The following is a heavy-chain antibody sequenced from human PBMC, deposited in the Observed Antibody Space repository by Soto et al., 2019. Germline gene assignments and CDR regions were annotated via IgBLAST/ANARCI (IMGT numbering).Heavy chain of an antibody. J-gene: IGHJ6*02. D-gene: IGHD1-26*01. Sequence: ASVKVSCKASGGTVRSYAISWVRQAPGQGLEWMGGIIPIFGTANYAQKFQGRVTITADESTSTAYMELSSLRSEDTAVYYCARSVRGQYYYYYYGMDVWGQGTTVTVSS. CDR1: GGTVRSYA. CDR3: ARSVRGQYYYYYYGMDV. CDR2: IIPIFGTA. V-gene: IGHV1-69*13.